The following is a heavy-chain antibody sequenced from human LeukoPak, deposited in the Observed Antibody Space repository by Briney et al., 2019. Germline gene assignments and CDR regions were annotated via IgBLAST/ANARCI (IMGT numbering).Heavy chain of an antibody. D-gene: IGHD2-2*03. V-gene: IGHV3-30*18. CDR3: AKEGGYCSSTSCYGRGAYFDY. J-gene: IGHJ4*02. CDR2: ISYDGSNK. CDR1: GFTFSSYG. Sequence: GRSLRLSCAASGFTFSSYGMHWVRQAPGKGLEWVAVISYDGSNKYYADSVKGRFTISRDNSKNTLYLQMNSLRAEDTAVYYCAKEGGYCSSTSCYGRGAYFDYWGQGTLVTVSS.